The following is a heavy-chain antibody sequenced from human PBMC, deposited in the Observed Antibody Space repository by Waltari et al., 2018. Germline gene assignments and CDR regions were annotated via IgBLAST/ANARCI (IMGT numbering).Heavy chain of an antibody. CDR3: ARPTYYYDYGMDV. CDR1: GFTFSSYW. V-gene: IGHV3-7*01. J-gene: IGHJ6*02. CDR2: IKQDGSEK. Sequence: EVQLVESGGGLVQPGGSLRLSCAASGFTFSSYWMSWVRQAPGKGLEWVDNIKQDGSEKNYWESVKGRFTISRDNSKNSLYLQMTSLRAEDTAVHYCARPTYYYDYGMDVWGQGTTVTVSS.